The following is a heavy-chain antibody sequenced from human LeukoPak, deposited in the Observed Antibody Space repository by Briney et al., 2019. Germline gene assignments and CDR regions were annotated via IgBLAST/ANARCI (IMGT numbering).Heavy chain of an antibody. J-gene: IGHJ3*02. Sequence: QPGGSLRLSCSASGFTFSSYAMHWVRQAPGKGLEYVSAISSNGGSTYYADSVKGRFTISRDNAKSSLWLQMNSLRAEDTAVYYCARATNGRFDIWGQGTMVTVSS. CDR1: GFTFSSYA. CDR3: ARATNGRFDI. V-gene: IGHV3-64*04. D-gene: IGHD2-8*01. CDR2: ISSNGGST.